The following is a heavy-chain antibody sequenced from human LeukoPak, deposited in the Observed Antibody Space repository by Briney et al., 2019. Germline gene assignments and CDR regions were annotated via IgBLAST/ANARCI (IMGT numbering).Heavy chain of an antibody. V-gene: IGHV1-69*13. D-gene: IGHD3-22*01. Sequence: ASVKVSCKASGYTFTSYAMNWVRQAPGQGLEWMGGILPIFGTAIYAQSFQGRLTITAYESTNTAYMELSSLRLEDTAVYYCAIYYYDSSGYQDYWGQGTLVTVSS. J-gene: IGHJ4*02. CDR3: AIYYYDSSGYQDY. CDR2: ILPIFGTA. CDR1: GYTFTSYA.